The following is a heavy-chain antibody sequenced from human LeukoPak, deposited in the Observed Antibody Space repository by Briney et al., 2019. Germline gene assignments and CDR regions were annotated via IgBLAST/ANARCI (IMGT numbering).Heavy chain of an antibody. J-gene: IGHJ6*02. CDR2: ISSDGSIE. CDR1: GFSFSTYA. D-gene: IGHD3-10*01. CDR3: ARMLYGSGSYSLYGMDV. Sequence: GGSLRLSCAASGFSFSTYAMHWVRQAPGKGLEWVAVISSDGSIEYYADSAKGRFTISRDNSKNTLYLQMDSLRPEDTAVYYCARMLYGSGSYSLYGMDVWGLGTTVTVSS. V-gene: IGHV3-30*04.